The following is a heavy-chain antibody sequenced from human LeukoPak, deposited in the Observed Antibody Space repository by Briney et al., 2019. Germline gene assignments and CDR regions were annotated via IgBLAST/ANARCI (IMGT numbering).Heavy chain of an antibody. V-gene: IGHV3-9*01. CDR1: GFTFDDYA. J-gene: IGHJ4*02. D-gene: IGHD5-18*01. CDR3: AKGDTAMVTVNYFDY. CDR2: ISWNSGSI. Sequence: SLRLSCAASGFTFDDYAMHWVRQAPGKGLEWVSGISWNSGSIGYADSVKGRFTISRDNAKNSLYLQMNSLRAEDTALYSCAKGDTAMVTVNYFDYWGQGTLVTVSS.